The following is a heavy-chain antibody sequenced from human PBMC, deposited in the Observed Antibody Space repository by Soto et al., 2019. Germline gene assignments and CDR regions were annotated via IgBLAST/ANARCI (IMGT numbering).Heavy chain of an antibody. J-gene: IGHJ3*02. V-gene: IGHV4-30-4*01. CDR2: IYYSGST. Sequence: QVQLQESGPGLVKPSQTLSLSCTVSGGSIRSGDYYWSWIRQPPGKGLEWIGYIYYSGSTYYNPSLKSRVTISVDTSKNQFSLKLSSVTAADTAVYSCARGLLHHDAVDIWGQGTMVTVSS. CDR3: ARGLLHHDAVDI. CDR1: GGSIRSGDYY.